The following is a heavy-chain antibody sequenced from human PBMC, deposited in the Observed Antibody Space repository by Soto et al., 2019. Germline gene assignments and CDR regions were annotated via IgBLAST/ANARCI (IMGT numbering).Heavy chain of an antibody. CDR1: GGSIRSGGYY. CDR3: ARAGYCSGGSCYDPQYYFDY. V-gene: IGHV4-31*03. CDR2: IYYSGST. D-gene: IGHD2-15*01. J-gene: IGHJ4*02. Sequence: LSLTCTVSGGSIRSGGYYWSWIRQHPGKGLEWIGYIYYSGSTYYNPSLKSRVTISVDTSKNQFSLKLSSVTAADTAVYYCARAGYCSGGSCYDPQYYFDYWGQGTLVTVSS.